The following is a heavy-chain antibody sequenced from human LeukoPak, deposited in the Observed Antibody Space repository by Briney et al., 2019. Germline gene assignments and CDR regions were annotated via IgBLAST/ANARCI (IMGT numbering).Heavy chain of an antibody. J-gene: IGHJ4*02. CDR1: GGSVSSGSYY. CDR3: AREAMYSYGNNFDY. Sequence: PSETLSLTCTVSGGSVSSGSYYWSWIRQPPWKGLEWIGYIYYSGSTNYNPSLKSRVTISVDTSKNQFSLKLSSVTAADTAVYHCAREAMYSYGNNFDYWGQGTLVTVSS. D-gene: IGHD5-18*01. CDR2: IYYSGST. V-gene: IGHV4-61*01.